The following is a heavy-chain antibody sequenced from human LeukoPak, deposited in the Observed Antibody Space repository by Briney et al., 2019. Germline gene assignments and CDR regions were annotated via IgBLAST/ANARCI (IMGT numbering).Heavy chain of an antibody. CDR1: GYSFTSYW. CDR3: ARLSYSSSWYSTPFYFDY. D-gene: IGHD6-13*01. J-gene: IGHJ4*02. CDR2: IYPGDSDT. V-gene: IGHV5-51*01. Sequence: PGESLKISCKGSGYSFTSYWIGWVRQMPGKGLEWMGIIYPGDSDTRYSPSFQGQVTISADKSISTAYLQWSSLKASDTAMYYCARLSYSSSWYSTPFYFDYWGQGTLVTVSS.